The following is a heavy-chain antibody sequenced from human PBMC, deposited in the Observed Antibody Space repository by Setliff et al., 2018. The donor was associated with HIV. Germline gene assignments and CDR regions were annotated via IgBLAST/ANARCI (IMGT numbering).Heavy chain of an antibody. CDR1: GGSFSDYY. Sequence: SETLSLTCAVYGGSFSDYYWTWIRQSPGKGLEWIGEINHSGDTNYNPSLKSRVAISVDTSKNHFSLKLSSLTAADTAVYYCERGRAYYNRRPFDYWGQGTLVTVSS. D-gene: IGHD3-22*01. CDR3: ERGRAYYNRRPFDY. V-gene: IGHV4-34*01. J-gene: IGHJ4*02. CDR2: INHSGDT.